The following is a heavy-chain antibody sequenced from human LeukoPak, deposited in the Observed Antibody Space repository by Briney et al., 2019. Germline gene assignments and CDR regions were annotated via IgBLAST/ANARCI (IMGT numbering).Heavy chain of an antibody. J-gene: IGHJ4*02. V-gene: IGHV3-21*01. CDR2: ISSSSSYI. Sequence: PGGSLRLSCAASGFTFSSYSMNWVRQAPGKGLEWVSSISSSSSYIYYADSVKGRFTISRDNAKNSLYLQMNSLRAEDTAVYYCARGQYGSGSYEPHYWGQGTLVTVSS. CDR1: GFTFSSYS. CDR3: ARGQYGSGSYEPHY. D-gene: IGHD3-10*01.